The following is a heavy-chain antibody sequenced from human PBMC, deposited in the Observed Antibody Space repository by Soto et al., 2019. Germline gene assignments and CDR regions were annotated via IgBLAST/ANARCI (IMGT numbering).Heavy chain of an antibody. CDR2: IYWDDDK. Sequence: QITLNESGPTVVRPTETLTLTCRFSGFSLTTSGVGVGWIRQSPGKAPEWLALIYWDDDKRYSASLKSRLTINKDTPKNQVVLTVSDLDPTDTATYYCAHRVLRTVFGVVTTTAIYFDFWGQGTPVAVSS. CDR3: AHRVLRTVFGVVTTTAIYFDF. J-gene: IGHJ4*02. CDR1: GFSLTTSGVG. D-gene: IGHD3-3*01. V-gene: IGHV2-5*02.